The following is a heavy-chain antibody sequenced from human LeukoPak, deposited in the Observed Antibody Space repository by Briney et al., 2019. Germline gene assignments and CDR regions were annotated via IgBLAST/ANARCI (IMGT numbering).Heavy chain of an antibody. D-gene: IGHD3-22*01. Sequence: SETLSLTCTVSGYSISSGYYWGWIRQPPGKGLGWIGSIYHSGSTYYNPSLKSRVTISVDTSKNQFSLKLSSVTAADTAVYYCARDKKGGYDSSGYYYIYWGQGTLVTVSS. CDR1: GYSISSGYY. CDR3: ARDKKGGYDSSGYYYIY. CDR2: IYHSGST. J-gene: IGHJ4*02. V-gene: IGHV4-38-2*02.